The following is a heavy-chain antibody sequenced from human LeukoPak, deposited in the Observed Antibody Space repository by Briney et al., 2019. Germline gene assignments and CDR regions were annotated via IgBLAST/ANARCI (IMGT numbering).Heavy chain of an antibody. D-gene: IGHD3-16*02. CDR1: GFTVSSNY. J-gene: IGHJ6*02. Sequence: GGSLRLSCAASGFTVSSNYMSWVRQAPGKGLEWVSVIYSGGSTYYADSVKGRFTISRDNSKNTLYLQMNSLRDGDTGVYYCLRDYHGMDVWGRGTTVIVSS. CDR3: LRDYHGMDV. V-gene: IGHV3-66*01. CDR2: IYSGGST.